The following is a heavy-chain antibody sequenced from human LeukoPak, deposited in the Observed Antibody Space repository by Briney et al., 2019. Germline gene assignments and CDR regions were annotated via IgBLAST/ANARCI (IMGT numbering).Heavy chain of an antibody. CDR1: GFTFSSYY. V-gene: IGHV3-74*01. CDR3: ARLLVPAAILPRGYMDV. Sequence: TGGSLRLSCAVSGFTFSSYYMHWVRQAPGKGLVWVSRINSDGRSTSYADSVKGRFTISRDNAKNTLYLQMNSLRAEDTAVYYCARLLVPAAILPRGYMDVWGKGTTVTVSS. D-gene: IGHD2-2*02. CDR2: INSDGRST. J-gene: IGHJ6*03.